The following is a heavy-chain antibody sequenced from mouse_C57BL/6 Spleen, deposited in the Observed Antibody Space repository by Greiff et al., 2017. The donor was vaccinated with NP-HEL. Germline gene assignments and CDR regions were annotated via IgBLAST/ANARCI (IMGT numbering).Heavy chain of an antibody. Sequence: QVQLQQPGAELVMPGASVKLSCTASGYTFTSYWLHWVKQRPGQGLEWIGEIDPSDSYPNYNQKFKGKSTLTVDKSSSTAYMKLSSLTSEDSAVYYCARGDYYGSSPFYYAMDYWGQGTSVTVSS. J-gene: IGHJ4*01. CDR1: GYTFTSYW. V-gene: IGHV1-69*01. CDR3: ARGDYYGSSPFYYAMDY. D-gene: IGHD1-1*01. CDR2: IDPSDSYP.